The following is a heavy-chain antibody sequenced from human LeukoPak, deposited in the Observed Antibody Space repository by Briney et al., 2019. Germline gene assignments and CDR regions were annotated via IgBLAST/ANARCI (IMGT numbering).Heavy chain of an antibody. CDR3: AIGGYSYGFDY. V-gene: IGHV4-31*03. Sequence: SQTLSLTCTVSGGSISSGGYYWSWIRQHPGKGLEWIGYIYYSGSTYYNPSLKSRVTISVDMSKNQFSLKLSSVTAADTAVYYCAIGGYSYGFDYWGQGTLVTVSS. J-gene: IGHJ4*02. CDR2: IYYSGST. CDR1: GGSISSGGYY. D-gene: IGHD5-18*01.